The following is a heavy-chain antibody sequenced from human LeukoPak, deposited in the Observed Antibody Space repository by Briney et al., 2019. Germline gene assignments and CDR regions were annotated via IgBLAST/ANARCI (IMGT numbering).Heavy chain of an antibody. V-gene: IGHV4-38-2*02. J-gene: IGHJ3*02. CDR3: ARGPYSYDSSGAFDI. CDR2: LHHVGSS. Sequence: SETLSLTCSVSVSSISSGNYWGWIRQSPGKGLEWIGSLHHVGSSHYNPSLESRVTISLDTSKNQFSLKLSSVTAADTAVYFCARGPYSYDSSGAFDIWGQGTMVTVSS. CDR1: VSSISSGNY. D-gene: IGHD3-22*01.